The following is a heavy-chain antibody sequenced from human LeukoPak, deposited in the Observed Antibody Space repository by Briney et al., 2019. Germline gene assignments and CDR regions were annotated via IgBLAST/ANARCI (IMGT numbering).Heavy chain of an antibody. D-gene: IGHD3-22*01. CDR2: ISYDGSNK. J-gene: IGHJ4*02. CDR1: GFTFSSYA. CDR3: AKSGVNYDSSGYYEF. Sequence: PGGSLRLSCAASGFTFSSYAMSWVRQAPGKGLEWVAVISYDGSNKYYADSVKGRFTISRDNSKNTLYLQMNSLRAEDTAVYYCAKSGVNYDSSGYYEFWGQGTLVTVSS. V-gene: IGHV3-30*18.